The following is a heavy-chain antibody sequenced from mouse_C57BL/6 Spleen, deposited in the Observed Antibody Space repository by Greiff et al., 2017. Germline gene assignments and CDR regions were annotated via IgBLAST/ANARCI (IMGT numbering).Heavy chain of an antibody. CDR1: GFTFSDYY. CDR2: INYDGSST. D-gene: IGHD4-1*01. Sequence: EVMLVESEGGLVQPGSSMKLSCTASGFTFSDYYMAWVRQVPEKGLEWVANINYDGSSTYYLDSLKSRFIISSNNAKNILYLQMSSLKSEETATYYCARVGPLDYFDYWGQGTTLTVSS. J-gene: IGHJ2*01. CDR3: ARVGPLDYFDY. V-gene: IGHV5-16*01.